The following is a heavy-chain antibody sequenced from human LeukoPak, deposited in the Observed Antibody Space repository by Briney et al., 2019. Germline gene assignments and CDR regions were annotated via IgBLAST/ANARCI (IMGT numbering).Heavy chain of an antibody. D-gene: IGHD6-19*01. Sequence: SETLSLTCSVSSFSISSGYYWGWIRQPPGKGLEWIGSIYHSGSTFYSPSLQSRVTISVDTSQNQFSLRLSSLTAADTAMYYCARDGRAGSLFAYWGQGTLVTVSS. V-gene: IGHV4-38-2*02. CDR3: ARDGRAGSLFAY. CDR1: SFSISSGYY. CDR2: IYHSGST. J-gene: IGHJ4*02.